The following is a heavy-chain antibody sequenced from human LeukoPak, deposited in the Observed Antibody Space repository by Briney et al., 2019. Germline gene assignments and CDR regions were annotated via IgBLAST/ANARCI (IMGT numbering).Heavy chain of an antibody. CDR3: ARAGAAASDY. CDR2: IYHSGST. D-gene: IGHD6-13*01. V-gene: IGHV4-39*07. CDR1: GGSISSGSYY. Sequence: PSETLSLTCTVSGGSISSGSYYWGWIRQPPGKGLEWIGSIYHSGSTYYNPSLKSRVTISVDTSKNQFSLKLSSVTAADTAVYYCARAGAAASDYWGQGTLVTVSS. J-gene: IGHJ4*02.